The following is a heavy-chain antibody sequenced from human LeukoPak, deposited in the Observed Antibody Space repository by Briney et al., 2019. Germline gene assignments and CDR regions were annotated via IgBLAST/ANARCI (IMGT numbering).Heavy chain of an antibody. D-gene: IGHD6-19*01. CDR3: ARTSSGWAPPQPAWYFDL. V-gene: IGHV3-21*01. CDR1: GFTFNSYT. J-gene: IGHJ2*01. Sequence: GGSLTLSCAASGFTFNSYTMNWLRQAPGKGLEWVSYISSTSSYIHYADSVKGRFTISRDNAKNSLYLQMNSLRAEDTAVYYCARTSSGWAPPQPAWYFDLWGRGTLVTVSS. CDR2: ISSTSSYI.